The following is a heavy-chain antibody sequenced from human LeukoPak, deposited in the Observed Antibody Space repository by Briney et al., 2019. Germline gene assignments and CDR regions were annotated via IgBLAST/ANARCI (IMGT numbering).Heavy chain of an antibody. CDR1: GFIVDDYA. CDR3: AKDILSEQWHDAFDI. CDR2: ISGDGGST. Sequence: PGGSLRLSCAASGFIVDDYAMYWVRQAPGKGLGWVSLISGDGGSTYYADSVKGRFTISRDNSKNSLFLQMNSLRTEDTALYYCAKDILSEQWHDAFDIWGQGTMVTVSS. V-gene: IGHV3-43*02. J-gene: IGHJ3*02. D-gene: IGHD6-19*01.